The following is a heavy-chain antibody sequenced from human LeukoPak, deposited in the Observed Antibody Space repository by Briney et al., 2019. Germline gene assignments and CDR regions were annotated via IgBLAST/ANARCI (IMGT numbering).Heavy chain of an antibody. CDR3: ARRPERAMVRGVIITFYGMDV. V-gene: IGHV1-2*02. CDR1: GYTLTELS. J-gene: IGHJ6*02. D-gene: IGHD3-10*01. Sequence: ASVKVSCKVSGYTLTELSMHWVRQAPGQGLEWMGWINPNRGGTNYAQKFQGRVTTTKDTSISTAYMELSRLRSDDKAVYYCARRPERAMVRGVIITFYGMDVWGQGTTVTVSS. CDR2: INPNRGGT.